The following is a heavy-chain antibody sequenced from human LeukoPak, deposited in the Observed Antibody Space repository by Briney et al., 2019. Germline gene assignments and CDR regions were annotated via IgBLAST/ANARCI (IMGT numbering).Heavy chain of an antibody. Sequence: ASVKVSCKASGYTFTGYYMHWVRQAPGQGLEWMGWINPNSGGTNYAQKFQGRVTMTRDTSISTAYMELSRLRSDDTAVYYCARDLDCSSTSCYTMLWGQGTLVTVSS. CDR3: ARDLDCSSTSCYTML. J-gene: IGHJ4*02. CDR1: GYTFTGYY. CDR2: INPNSGGT. V-gene: IGHV1-2*02. D-gene: IGHD2-2*02.